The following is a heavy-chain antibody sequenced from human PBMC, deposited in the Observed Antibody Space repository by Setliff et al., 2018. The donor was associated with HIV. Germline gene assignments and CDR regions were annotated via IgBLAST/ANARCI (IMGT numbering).Heavy chain of an antibody. V-gene: IGHV3-74*01. D-gene: IGHD3-22*01. Sequence: PGGSLRLSCAASGFTFSHYWMHWVRQGPGKGLVWVSRISDDGSSTGYAGSVKGRFTISRDNAKNTLFLEMNSRRAEDTAVYYCARVRTHYYDSSGYWGVDVWGKGTTVTVSS. CDR3: ARVRTHYYDSSGYWGVDV. J-gene: IGHJ6*04. CDR1: GFTFSHYW. CDR2: ISDDGSST.